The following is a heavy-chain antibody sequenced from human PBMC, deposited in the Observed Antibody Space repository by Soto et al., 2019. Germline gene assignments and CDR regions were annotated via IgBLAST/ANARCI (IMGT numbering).Heavy chain of an antibody. Sequence: PGESLKISCKTSGYSFTTYWIAWVRQMPGEGPEMMGMVFPGDSESRYSPAFQGQVTISADKSITTAYLQWSSLKASDTATYYCATVTRYFSDHWGQGTLVTVSS. CDR2: VFPGDSES. CDR1: GYSFTTYW. V-gene: IGHV5-51*01. J-gene: IGHJ4*02. D-gene: IGHD2-21*02. CDR3: ATVTRYFSDH.